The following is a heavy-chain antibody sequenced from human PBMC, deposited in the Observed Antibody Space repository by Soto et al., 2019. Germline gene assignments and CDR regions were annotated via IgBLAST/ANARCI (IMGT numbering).Heavy chain of an antibody. D-gene: IGHD3-22*01. CDR1: GGTFSSYA. CDR2: IIPIFGTA. Sequence: SVKVSCKASGGTFSSYAISWVRQAPGQGLEWMGGIIPIFGTANYAQKFQGRVTITADESTSTAYMELSSLRSEDTAVYYCATGSFTMIVVGTPTHYYYYGMDVWGQGTTVTVSS. V-gene: IGHV1-69*13. J-gene: IGHJ6*02. CDR3: ATGSFTMIVVGTPTHYYYYGMDV.